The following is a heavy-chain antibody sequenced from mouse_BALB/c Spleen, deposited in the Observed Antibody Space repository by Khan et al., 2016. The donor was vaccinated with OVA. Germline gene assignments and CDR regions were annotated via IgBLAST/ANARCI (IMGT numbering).Heavy chain of an antibody. CDR2: VNPNTDNI. Sequence: DVQLQESGPDLVKPGASVKISCKASGYSFTLYYMSWVKQSHGKSLEWIGRVNPNTDNINYNQEFKGKAILTVDKSSNTAYMELRSLTSEDSAVYFWARGYDFFASWGQGTLVNVSA. V-gene: IGHV1-26*01. D-gene: IGHD2-14*01. CDR3: ARGYDFFAS. J-gene: IGHJ3*01. CDR1: GYSFTLYY.